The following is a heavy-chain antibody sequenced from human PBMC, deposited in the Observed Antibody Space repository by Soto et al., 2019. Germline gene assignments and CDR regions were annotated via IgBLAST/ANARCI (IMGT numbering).Heavy chain of an antibody. CDR3: AREGVSSSWYNYYGMDV. V-gene: IGHV4-59*01. J-gene: IGHJ6*02. Sequence: SETLSLTCTVSGGSISSYYWSWIRQPPGKGLEWIGYIYYSGSTNYNPSLKSRVTISVDTSKNQFSLKLSSATAADTAVYYCAREGVSSSWYNYYGMDVWGQGTTVTVSS. CDR2: IYYSGST. CDR1: GGSISSYY. D-gene: IGHD6-13*01.